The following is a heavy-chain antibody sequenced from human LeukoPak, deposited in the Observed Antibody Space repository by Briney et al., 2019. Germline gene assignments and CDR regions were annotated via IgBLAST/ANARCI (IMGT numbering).Heavy chain of an antibody. CDR2: ISSSSDYI. CDR1: GFNFSSST. J-gene: IGHJ4*02. Sequence: PGGSLRLSCAASGFNFSSSTMNWVRQAPGKGLEWVSSISSSSDYIYYADSVRGRFTISRDNSKNTLYLQMNSLRAEDTAVYYCAKDGYSGYGGFDYWGQGTLVTVSS. V-gene: IGHV3-21*04. D-gene: IGHD5-12*01. CDR3: AKDGYSGYGGFDY.